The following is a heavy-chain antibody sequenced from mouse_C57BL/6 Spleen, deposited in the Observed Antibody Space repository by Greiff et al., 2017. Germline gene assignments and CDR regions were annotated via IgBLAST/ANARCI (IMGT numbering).Heavy chain of an antibody. J-gene: IGHJ3*01. V-gene: IGHV1-54*01. CDR2: INPGSGGT. Sequence: EVVRPGTSVKVSCKASGYAFTNYLIEWVKQRPGQGLEWIGVINPGSGGTNYNEKFKGKATLTADKSSSTAYMQLSSLTSEDSAVYFCARSRGDWGQGTLVTVSA. CDR3: ARSRGD. CDR1: GYAFTNYL.